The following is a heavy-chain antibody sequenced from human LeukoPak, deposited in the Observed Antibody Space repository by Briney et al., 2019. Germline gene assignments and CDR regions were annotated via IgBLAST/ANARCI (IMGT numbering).Heavy chain of an antibody. CDR2: VNQDGSKK. D-gene: IGHD2-21*02. J-gene: IGHJ4*02. Sequence: GGSLRLSYVASRFTFSNYWMSWVRQAPGKGLEWVANVNQDGSKKRYADSMKGRFTISRDNAKESLYLQLNSLRAEDTAVYYCAKWGPYCVGDYCPALDSWGQGTLVTVSS. V-gene: IGHV3-7*01. CDR1: RFTFSNYW. CDR3: AKWGPYCVGDYCPALDS.